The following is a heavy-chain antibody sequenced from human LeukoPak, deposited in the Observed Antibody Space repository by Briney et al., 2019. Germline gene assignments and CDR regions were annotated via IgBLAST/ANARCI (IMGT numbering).Heavy chain of an antibody. CDR2: ISGSGGST. J-gene: IGHJ4*02. D-gene: IGHD3-9*01. Sequence: SGGSLRLSCAASGFTFSSYAMSWVRQAPGKGLEWVSAISGSGGSTYYADSVKGRFTISRDNSKNTLYLQMNSLRAEDTAVYYCAKGTGDYDILTGYYSWGQGTLATVSS. V-gene: IGHV3-23*01. CDR1: GFTFSSYA. CDR3: AKGTGDYDILTGYYS.